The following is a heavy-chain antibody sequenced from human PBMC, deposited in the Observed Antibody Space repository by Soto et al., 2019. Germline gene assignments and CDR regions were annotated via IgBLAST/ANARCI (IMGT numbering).Heavy chain of an antibody. CDR1: GFTFSDYY. CDR3: ERGGRYSGSDYFDY. Sequence: PGSSLRLSSAASGFTFSDYYMSWIRQAPGKGLEWVSYISSSGSIIYYADSVKGRFTISRDNDKNSLYLQMNNLRVEATAVYFCERGGRYSGSDYFDYWGQGTLVTVSS. J-gene: IGHJ4*02. CDR2: ISSSGSII. D-gene: IGHD5-12*01. V-gene: IGHV3-11*04.